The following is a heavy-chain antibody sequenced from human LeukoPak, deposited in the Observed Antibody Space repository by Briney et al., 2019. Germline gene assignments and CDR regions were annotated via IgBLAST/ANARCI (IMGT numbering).Heavy chain of an antibody. CDR3: VRRTRVAMPNALDLISDF. CDR1: GDSFGGHY. CDR2: ITDGGRT. J-gene: IGHJ4*02. D-gene: IGHD2-2*01. V-gene: IGHV4-34*01. Sequence: SETLSLTCAVYGDSFGGHYWSWIRQPPGKGLEWIGEITDGGRTSYSPSLKSRATISIVPSQSQFSLQLDSVTAADTAIYYCVRRTRVAMPNALDLISDFWGQGTLVTVSS.